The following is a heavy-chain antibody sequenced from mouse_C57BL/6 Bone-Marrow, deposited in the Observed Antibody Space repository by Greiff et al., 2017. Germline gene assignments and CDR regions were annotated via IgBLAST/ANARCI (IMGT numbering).Heavy chain of an antibody. Sequence: QVQLQQSGPGLVQPSQSLSITCTVSGFSLTSYGVHWVRQSPGKGLEWLGVIWSGGSTDYNAAFISRLSISKDNSKGQVFFKMNSLQADDTAIYYCARPFTTVVARYWYFDVWGTGTTVTVSS. J-gene: IGHJ1*03. V-gene: IGHV2-2*01. CDR1: GFSLTSYG. CDR3: ARPFTTVVARYWYFDV. CDR2: IWSGGST. D-gene: IGHD1-1*01.